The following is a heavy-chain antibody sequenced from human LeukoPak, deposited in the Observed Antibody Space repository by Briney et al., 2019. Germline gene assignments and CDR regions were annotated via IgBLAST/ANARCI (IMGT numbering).Heavy chain of an antibody. Sequence: SETLSLTCTVSGGSISSYYWSWIRQPAGKGLEWIGRIYTSGSTNYNPSLKSRVTISVDTSKNQFSLKLSSVTAADTAVYYCATEWILQFAFDYWGQGTLVTVSS. J-gene: IGHJ4*02. D-gene: IGHD5-24*01. CDR2: IYTSGST. CDR1: GGSISSYY. CDR3: ATEWILQFAFDY. V-gene: IGHV4-4*07.